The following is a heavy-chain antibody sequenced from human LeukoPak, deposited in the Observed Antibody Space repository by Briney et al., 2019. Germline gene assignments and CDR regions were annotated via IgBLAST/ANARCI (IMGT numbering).Heavy chain of an antibody. CDR3: ARVRRELRKVHYYYYYMDV. D-gene: IGHD1-7*01. Sequence: SETLSLTCAVCGGSFSGYYWSWIRQPPGKGLEWIGEINHSGSTNYNPSLKSRVTISVDTSKNQFSLKLSSVTAADTAVYYCARVRRELRKVHYYYYYMDVWGKGTTVTVSS. V-gene: IGHV4-34*01. CDR1: GGSFSGYY. J-gene: IGHJ6*03. CDR2: INHSGST.